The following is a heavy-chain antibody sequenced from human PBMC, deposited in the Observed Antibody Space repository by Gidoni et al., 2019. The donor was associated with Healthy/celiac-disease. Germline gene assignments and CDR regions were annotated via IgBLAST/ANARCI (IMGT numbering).Heavy chain of an antibody. V-gene: IGHV3-30*03. J-gene: IGHJ4*02. D-gene: IGHD3-22*01. CDR3: AAPDYYDSSGYLDY. Sequence: QVQLVESGGGVVQPGRSLRLSCAASGFTFRSYGMHWVRQAPGKGLEWVAVISYDGSNKYYADSVKGRFTISRDNSKNTLYLQMNSLRAEDTAVYYCAAPDYYDSSGYLDYWGQGTLVTVSS. CDR1: GFTFRSYG. CDR2: ISYDGSNK.